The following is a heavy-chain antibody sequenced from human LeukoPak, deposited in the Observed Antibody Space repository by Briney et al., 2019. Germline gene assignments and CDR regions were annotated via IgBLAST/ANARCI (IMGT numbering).Heavy chain of an antibody. V-gene: IGHV3-7*01. D-gene: IGHD3-10*01. CDR2: IKHDGSER. J-gene: IGHJ4*02. CDR1: GFTFSGFS. CDR3: ARAGSHWHYVY. Sequence: GGSLRLSCAASGFTFSGFSMSWVRQSPTKGLEWVANIKHDGSERYYVDSVKGRFTISRDNAKNSLSLQTNNLRVEDTAVYYCARAGSHWHYVYWGQGTVVTVSS.